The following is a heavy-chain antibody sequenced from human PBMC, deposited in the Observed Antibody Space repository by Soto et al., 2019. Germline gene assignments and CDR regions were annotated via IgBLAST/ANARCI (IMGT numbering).Heavy chain of an antibody. D-gene: IGHD6-6*01. V-gene: IGHV3-66*01. CDR1: GFTVSNNY. Sequence: EVQLVESGGDLVQPGGSLRLSCAASGFTVSNNYMTWVRQAPGKGLEWVSLIYVGGYTYYADSVKGRFTISRDNSKNTLYLQMNSLRAEDTAVYYCAVYAPRHWFDSWGQGTLVTVS. CDR2: IYVGGYT. J-gene: IGHJ5*01. CDR3: AVYAPRHWFDS.